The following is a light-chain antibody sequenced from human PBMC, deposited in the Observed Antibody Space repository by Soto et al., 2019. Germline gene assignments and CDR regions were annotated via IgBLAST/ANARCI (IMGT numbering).Light chain of an antibody. Sequence: DIPMTQSPSTLSPSVGDRVTITCRASQSISSWLAWYQQKPGKAPKLLIYKASSLESGVPSRFSGRESGTEFTLTISSLQPDDFAPYYFQQYSTSPFTFGPGTKVHIK. CDR3: QQYSTSPFT. J-gene: IGKJ3*01. CDR1: QSISSW. CDR2: KAS. V-gene: IGKV1-5*03.